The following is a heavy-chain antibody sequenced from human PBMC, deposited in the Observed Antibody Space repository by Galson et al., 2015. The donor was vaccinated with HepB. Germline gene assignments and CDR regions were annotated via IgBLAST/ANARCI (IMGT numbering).Heavy chain of an antibody. J-gene: IGHJ4*02. CDR3: AKEKIWFGELNSGLDY. Sequence: SLRLSCAASGFTFSSYAMSWVRQAPGKGLEWVSAISGSGGSTYYADSVKGRFTISRDNSKNTLYLQMNSLRAEDTAVYYCAKEKIWFGELNSGLDYWGQGTLVTVSS. CDR1: GFTFSSYA. V-gene: IGHV3-23*01. D-gene: IGHD3-10*01. CDR2: ISGSGGST.